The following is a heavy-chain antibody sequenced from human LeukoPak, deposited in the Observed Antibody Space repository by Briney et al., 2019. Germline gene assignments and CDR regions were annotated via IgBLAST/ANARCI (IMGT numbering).Heavy chain of an antibody. CDR2: IKQDGSEK. V-gene: IGHV3-7*01. D-gene: IGHD2-2*01. CDR1: GFTFSSYS. J-gene: IGHJ6*03. Sequence: GGSLRLSCAASGFTFSSYSMSWVRQAPGKGLEWVANIKQDGSEKYYVDSVKGRFTISRDNAKNSLYLQMNSLRAEDTAVYYCARRDVSSTYYYYYMDVWGKGTTVTVSS. CDR3: ARRDVSSTYYYYYMDV.